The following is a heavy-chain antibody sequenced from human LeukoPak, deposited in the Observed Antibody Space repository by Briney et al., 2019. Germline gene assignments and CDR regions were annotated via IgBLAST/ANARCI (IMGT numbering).Heavy chain of an antibody. CDR1: GYSISSGYF. Sequence: SETLSLTCTVSGYSISSGYFWGWIRQPPGKGLEWIGNIHHDGITYYNPSLKSRVTISLDPSKNQFSLKLTSVAAADTALYHCARVHYHDASDYSTSNWFDPWGQGTLVTVSS. CDR3: ARVHYHDASDYSTSNWFDP. D-gene: IGHD3-22*01. V-gene: IGHV4-38-2*02. J-gene: IGHJ5*02. CDR2: IHHDGIT.